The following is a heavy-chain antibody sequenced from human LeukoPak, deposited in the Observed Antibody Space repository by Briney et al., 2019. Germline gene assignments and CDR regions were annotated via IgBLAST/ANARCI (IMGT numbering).Heavy chain of an antibody. V-gene: IGHV5-51*01. Sequence: GDSLKISCKGLGYSFPTYWIGWVRQMPGKGLKWMGIIYPGASDTRYSPSFQGQVTISVDKSISTAYLQWSSLKASDTAMYYCARKPHISISPFDYWGQGTLVTVSS. D-gene: IGHD2-21*01. J-gene: IGHJ4*02. CDR1: GYSFPTYW. CDR3: ARKPHISISPFDY. CDR2: IYPGASDT.